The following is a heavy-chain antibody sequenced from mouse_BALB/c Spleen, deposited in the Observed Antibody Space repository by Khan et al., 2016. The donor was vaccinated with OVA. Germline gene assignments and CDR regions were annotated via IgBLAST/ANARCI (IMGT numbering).Heavy chain of an antibody. V-gene: IGHV3-2*02. CDR1: GYSITSGYD. Sequence: EVQLVESGPGLVKPSQSLSLTCTVTGYSITSGYDWNWIRQFPGNKLEWMGYISYSGRTNYNPSLKSRISITRDTSKNQFFLQLNSVTTEDTATYYCARTARIKYWGQGTTLTVSS. J-gene: IGHJ2*01. D-gene: IGHD1-2*01. CDR3: ARTARIKY. CDR2: ISYSGRT.